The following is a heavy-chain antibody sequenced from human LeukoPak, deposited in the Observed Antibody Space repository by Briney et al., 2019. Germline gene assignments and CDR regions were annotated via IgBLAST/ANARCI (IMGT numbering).Heavy chain of an antibody. CDR1: GDSISICY. Sequence: ASETLSLTCTVSGDSISICYWSWIRQPAGKGLEWIGSIYYDGSTNYNPSLKSRVTISLDTPKNQFSLKLSSVPAADTAVYYCARDGGYGSGSALWGQGTLITVSS. D-gene: IGHD3-10*01. CDR2: IYYDGST. J-gene: IGHJ4*02. CDR3: ARDGGYGSGSAL. V-gene: IGHV4-59*01.